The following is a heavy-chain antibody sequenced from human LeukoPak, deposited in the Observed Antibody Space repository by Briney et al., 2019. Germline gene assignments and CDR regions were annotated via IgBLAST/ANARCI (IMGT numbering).Heavy chain of an antibody. J-gene: IGHJ3*02. Sequence: ASVKVSCKASGYTFTGYYMHWVRQAPGQGLEWMGWINPNSGGTNYAQKFQGRVTMTRDTSISTAYMELSRLRSDDTAVYYCARDEKQWLVLGAFDIWGQGTMVTVSS. CDR3: ARDEKQWLVLGAFDI. CDR1: GYTFTGYY. CDR2: INPNSGGT. D-gene: IGHD6-19*01. V-gene: IGHV1-2*02.